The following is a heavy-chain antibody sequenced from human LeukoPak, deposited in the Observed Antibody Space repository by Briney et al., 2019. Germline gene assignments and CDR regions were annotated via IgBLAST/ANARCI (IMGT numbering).Heavy chain of an antibody. V-gene: IGHV3-30*03. Sequence: GGSLRLSCSDSGFTFSSYGVNWVRQAPGKGLEWVAVISYDGSNKYYADSVKGRFTISRDSSKNTLYLQMNSLRAEDTAVYYCARTLYYYGSGSYYDYWGQGTLVTVSS. J-gene: IGHJ4*02. CDR2: ISYDGSNK. CDR1: GFTFSSYG. CDR3: ARTLYYYGSGSYYDY. D-gene: IGHD3-10*01.